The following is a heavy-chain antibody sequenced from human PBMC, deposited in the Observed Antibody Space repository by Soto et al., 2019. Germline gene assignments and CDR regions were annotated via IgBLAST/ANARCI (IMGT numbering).Heavy chain of an antibody. CDR2: INPSSGET. Sequence: QIRLVQSGGEVRTPGASVKVSCKASGYTFSSYGITWVRQAPGQGLEWLGWINPSSGETNYAQKFQGRVTVTTDTSTTTGYMELRNLTFEDTAVYYCARDWYPRFDPWGQGTLVTVSS. CDR1: GYTFSSYG. CDR3: ARDWYPRFDP. V-gene: IGHV1-18*01. J-gene: IGHJ5*02. D-gene: IGHD6-13*01.